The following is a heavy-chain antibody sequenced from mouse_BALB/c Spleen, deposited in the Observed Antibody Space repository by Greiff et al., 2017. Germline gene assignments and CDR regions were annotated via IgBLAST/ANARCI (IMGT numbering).Heavy chain of an antibody. D-gene: IGHD1-1*01. V-gene: IGHV7-3*02. CDR3: ARDYYGSSWVYFDY. J-gene: IGHJ2*01. Sequence: EVKLVESGGGLVQPGGSLRLSCATSGFTFTDYYMSWVRQPPGKALEWLGFIRNKANGYTTEYSASVKGRFTISRDNSQSILYLQMNTLRAEDSATYYCARDYYGSSWVYFDYWGQGTTLTVSS. CDR1: GFTFTDYY. CDR2: IRNKANGYTT.